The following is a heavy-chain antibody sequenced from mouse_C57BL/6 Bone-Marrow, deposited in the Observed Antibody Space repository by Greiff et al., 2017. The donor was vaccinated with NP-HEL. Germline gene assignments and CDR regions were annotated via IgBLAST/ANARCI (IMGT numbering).Heavy chain of an antibody. J-gene: IGHJ1*03. V-gene: IGHV2-2*01. D-gene: IGHD2-2*01. CDR2: IWSGGST. Sequence: QVQLQQSGPGLVQPSQCLSISCTVSGFSLTSYGVHWVRQSPGKGLEWLGVIWSGGSTDYNAAFIFRLSISKDNSKSQVFFKMHSLQADDTAIYYCARAGYDVGWYFDVWGTGTTVTVSS. CDR1: GFSLTSYG. CDR3: ARAGYDVGWYFDV.